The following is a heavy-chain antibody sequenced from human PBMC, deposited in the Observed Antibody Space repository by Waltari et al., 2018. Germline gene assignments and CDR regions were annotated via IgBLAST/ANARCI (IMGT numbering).Heavy chain of an antibody. CDR3: ATMPYGGNSYYFDY. Sequence: QVQLQESGPGLVKPSATLSLTCAVSGYSISSGYYWGGIRQPPGKGLEWIGSIYHSGSTYYNPSLKSRVTISVDTSKNQFSLKLSSVTAADTAVYYCATMPYGGNSYYFDYWGQGTLVTVSS. V-gene: IGHV4-38-2*01. J-gene: IGHJ4*02. D-gene: IGHD2-21*02. CDR2: IYHSGST. CDR1: GYSISSGYY.